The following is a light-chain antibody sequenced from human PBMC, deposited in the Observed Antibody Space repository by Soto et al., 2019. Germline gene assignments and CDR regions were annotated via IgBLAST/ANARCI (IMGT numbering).Light chain of an antibody. CDR3: QQYYSTLTWT. Sequence: DIVMTQSPDSLAVSLGERATINCKSSQSVLYSSNNKNYLAWYQQKPGQPPKLLIYWASTRESGVPDRFSGSGSGTDFTLTISSLQAEDVAVYYCQQYYSTLTWTFGQGTKVDI. CDR1: QSVLYSSNNKNY. V-gene: IGKV4-1*01. J-gene: IGKJ1*01. CDR2: WAS.